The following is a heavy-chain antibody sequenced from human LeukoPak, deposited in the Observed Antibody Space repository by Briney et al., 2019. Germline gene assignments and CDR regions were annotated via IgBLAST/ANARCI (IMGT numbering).Heavy chain of an antibody. CDR3: ARGFLDFDS. D-gene: IGHD3-3*01. V-gene: IGHV3-33*01. CDR1: GFTFSSFG. Sequence: PGGSLSLSCVASGFTFSSFGMHWVRQAPGKGLEWVALIWYDGSNTYYADSVKGRFTISRDDSKNTVYLQMNSLRAEDTALYYCARGFLDFDSWGQGTLVIVSS. J-gene: IGHJ4*02. CDR2: IWYDGSNT.